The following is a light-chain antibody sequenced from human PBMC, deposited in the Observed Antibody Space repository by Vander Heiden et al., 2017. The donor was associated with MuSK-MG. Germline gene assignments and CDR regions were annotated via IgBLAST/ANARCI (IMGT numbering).Light chain of an antibody. J-gene: IGKJ1*01. Sequence: DIQMTQSPSSVSASVGDRVTITCRASQGIRYWLAWYQQKPGKAPKLLIYGASSLQSGVPSRFSGSGSGTDFTLTISSLQPEDFATYYCQQANSFPPWTFGQGTKVEIK. CDR1: QGIRYW. CDR2: GAS. V-gene: IGKV1-12*01. CDR3: QQANSFPPWT.